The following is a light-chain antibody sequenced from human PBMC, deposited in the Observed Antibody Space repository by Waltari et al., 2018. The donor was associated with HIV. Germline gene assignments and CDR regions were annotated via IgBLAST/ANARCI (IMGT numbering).Light chain of an antibody. CDR1: NIGSKR. Sequence: SYVLTQPPSVSVAPGQTAGITCGGDNIGSKRVTWYQQKPGQAPVLLIYDGADRPSGIPERFSGSNSENTATLTIGRVEAGDEADYYCQVWDSGSAHVVFGGGTNLAVL. CDR3: QVWDSGSAHVV. V-gene: IGLV3-21*02. CDR2: DGA. J-gene: IGLJ2*01.